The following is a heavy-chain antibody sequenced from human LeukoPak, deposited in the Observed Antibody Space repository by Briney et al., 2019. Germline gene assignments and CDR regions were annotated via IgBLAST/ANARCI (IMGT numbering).Heavy chain of an antibody. J-gene: IGHJ4*02. Sequence: GGSLRLSCAASGFTFSSYAMSWVRQAPGKGLEWVSAISGSGGSTYYADSVKGRFTISRDNSKNTLYLQMNSLRAEGTAVYYCAKDRSLRYFDWLLPAYFDYWGQGTLVTVSS. V-gene: IGHV3-23*01. CDR2: ISGSGGST. CDR1: GFTFSSYA. D-gene: IGHD3-9*01. CDR3: AKDRSLRYFDWLLPAYFDY.